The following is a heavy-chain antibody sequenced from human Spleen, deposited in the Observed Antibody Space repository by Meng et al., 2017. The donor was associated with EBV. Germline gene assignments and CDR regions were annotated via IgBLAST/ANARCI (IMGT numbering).Heavy chain of an antibody. J-gene: IGHJ4*02. D-gene: IGHD5-24*01. Sequence: QLQLQQWGAGLLKPSETLSLTCAVNGGSFSGHYWTWIRQPPGKGLEWIGEIIHTGETNYNPSLTGRVTISRDTSKKHLSLRLNSVTAADTAVYYCVRGGEGDGYSLPYWGQGTLVTVPS. CDR2: IIHTGET. CDR3: VRGGEGDGYSLPY. CDR1: GGSFSGHY. V-gene: IGHV4-34*01.